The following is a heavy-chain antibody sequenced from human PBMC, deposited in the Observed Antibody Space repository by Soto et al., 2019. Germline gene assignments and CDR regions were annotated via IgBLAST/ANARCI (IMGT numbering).Heavy chain of an antibody. D-gene: IGHD3-3*01. Sequence: EVQLLESGGGLVQPGGSLILSCATSGFTFSSYAMAWVRQAPGKGLEWVSAISGSGGITYHAASVKGRFSISRDNSRNMLYLQMNSLGAEDTAVYYCARAAHYDFWSGYYYMDVWGIGTTVTVSS. CDR3: ARAAHYDFWSGYYYMDV. CDR2: ISGSGGIT. CDR1: GFTFSSYA. J-gene: IGHJ6*03. V-gene: IGHV3-23*01.